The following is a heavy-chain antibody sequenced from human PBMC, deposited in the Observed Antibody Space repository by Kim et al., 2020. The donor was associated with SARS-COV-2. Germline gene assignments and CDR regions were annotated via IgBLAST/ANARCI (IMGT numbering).Heavy chain of an antibody. CDR2: T. V-gene: IGHV1-18*01. D-gene: IGHD5-12*01. Sequence: TNYAQKLQGRVTMTTDTSTSTAYMELRSLRSDDTAVYYCASSDYDWASDYWGQGTLVTVSS. J-gene: IGHJ4*02. CDR3: ASSDYDWASDY.